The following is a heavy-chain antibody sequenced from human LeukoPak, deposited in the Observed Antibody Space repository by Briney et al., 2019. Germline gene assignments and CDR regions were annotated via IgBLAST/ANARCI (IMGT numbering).Heavy chain of an antibody. Sequence: GGSLRLSCAASGFTFSSYWMSWVRQAPGKGLEWVANIKQDGSEKYYVDSVKGRFTISRDNAKNSLYLQMNSLRAEDTAVYYCARAAYCSGGSCYAFDYWGQGTLVTVSS. J-gene: IGHJ4*02. V-gene: IGHV3-7*01. CDR1: GFTFSSYW. D-gene: IGHD2-15*01. CDR2: IKQDGSEK. CDR3: ARAAYCSGGSCYAFDY.